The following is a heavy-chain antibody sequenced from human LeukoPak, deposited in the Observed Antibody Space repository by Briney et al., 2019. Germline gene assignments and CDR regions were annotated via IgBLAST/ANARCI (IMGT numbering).Heavy chain of an antibody. CDR3: ARVYQSAEYYFDY. V-gene: IGHV4-59*01. CDR1: GGSIDSYY. Sequence: PSETLSLTCTVSGGSIDSYYWSWIRQPPGKGLEWIVYIYYTGSTEYHPSLKSRVTISLDTSKNQFSLKLTSVTAADTAVYYCARVYQSAEYYFDYWGQGNLVSVSS. D-gene: IGHD2-2*01. J-gene: IGHJ4*02. CDR2: IYYTGST.